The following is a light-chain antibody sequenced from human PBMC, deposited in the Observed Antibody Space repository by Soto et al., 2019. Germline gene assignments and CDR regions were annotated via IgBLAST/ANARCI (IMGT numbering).Light chain of an antibody. CDR2: GGS. Sequence: EILLTQSPGTLSLSPGETATLSCRASQSVTSTYLAWYQQRPGQSPRLIIYGGSTRATGFPDRFSGGGSGTHFTLTIRSMAPEDSAVYYCHCQQFDSSRIYSFGQGTTLEI. CDR1: QSVTSTY. J-gene: IGKJ2*03. CDR3: QQFDSSRIYS. V-gene: IGKV3-20*01.